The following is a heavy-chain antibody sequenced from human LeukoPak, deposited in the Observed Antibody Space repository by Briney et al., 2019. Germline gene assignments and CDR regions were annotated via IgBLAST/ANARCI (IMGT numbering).Heavy chain of an antibody. CDR2: INPNSGGT. Sequence: ASVKVSCKASGYTFTGYYMHWVRQAPGQGLEWMGRINPNSGGTNYAQKFQGRVTMTRDTSISKAYMDLRRLRADDTAVYYCATLGSGYCPNPWGQGTLVTVSS. V-gene: IGHV1-2*06. D-gene: IGHD2-8*01. CDR1: GYTFTGYY. CDR3: ATLGSGYCPNP. J-gene: IGHJ5*02.